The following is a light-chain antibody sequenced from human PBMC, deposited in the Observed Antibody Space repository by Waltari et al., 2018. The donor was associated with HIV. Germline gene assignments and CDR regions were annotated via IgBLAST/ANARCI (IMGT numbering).Light chain of an antibody. Sequence: EIVLTPSPATLSLSPGDLASLSCLASQSVGGYLAWSQQNPGQATRLLIDDASNRATGIPARFSGSGSGTDFTLTISSLEPEDFAVYYGQQRSSWLTFGGGTKVEIK. CDR3: QQRSSWLT. V-gene: IGKV3-11*01. CDR2: DAS. CDR1: QSVGGY. J-gene: IGKJ4*01.